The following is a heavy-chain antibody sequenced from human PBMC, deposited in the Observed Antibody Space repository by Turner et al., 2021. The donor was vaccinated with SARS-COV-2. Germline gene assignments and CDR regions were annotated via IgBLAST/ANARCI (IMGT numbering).Heavy chain of an antibody. CDR2: IKGDGSGA. J-gene: IGHJ4*02. CDR1: GFTFSNYW. Sequence: EVQVVESGGGLVQPGGSLRLSCAASGFTFSNYWMHWVRQVPGKGLMGVSRIKGDGSGATYADSVQGRFRIARDNAKNTLSLQMNNLRVEDTAIYYCARSNPPQDWGQGTLVTVSS. CDR3: ARSNPPQD. V-gene: IGHV3-74*01.